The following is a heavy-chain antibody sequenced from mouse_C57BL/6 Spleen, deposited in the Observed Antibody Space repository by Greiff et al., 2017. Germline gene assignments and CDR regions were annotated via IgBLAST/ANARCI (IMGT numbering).Heavy chain of an antibody. CDR3: TGGTTVYFDY. Sequence: QVHVKQSGAELVRPGASVTLSCKASGYTFTDYEMHWVKQTPVHGLEWIGAIDPETGGTAYNQKFKGKAILTADKSSSTAYMELRSLTSEDSAVYYCTGGTTVYFDYWGQGTTLTVSS. J-gene: IGHJ2*01. V-gene: IGHV1-15*01. CDR2: IDPETGGT. CDR1: GYTFTDYE. D-gene: IGHD1-1*01.